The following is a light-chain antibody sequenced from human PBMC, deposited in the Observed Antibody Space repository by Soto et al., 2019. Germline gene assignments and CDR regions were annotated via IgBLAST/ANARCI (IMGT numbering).Light chain of an antibody. CDR2: GAS. J-gene: IGKJ2*01. CDR3: QQCCSSPLYT. V-gene: IGKV3-20*01. Sequence: EIVLTQSPGTLSLSPGERATLSCRASQSVSSTYLAWYQQKPGQAPRLLIYGASSRATGIPDRFSGSGSGTDFTLTIRRLEPEDFAVYYCQQCCSSPLYTFGQGTKLEIK. CDR1: QSVSSTY.